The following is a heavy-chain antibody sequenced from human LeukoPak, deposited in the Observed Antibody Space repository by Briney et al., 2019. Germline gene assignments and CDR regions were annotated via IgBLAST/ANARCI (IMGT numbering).Heavy chain of an antibody. CDR3: PGIVVVVAANRSSGWFDP. CDR2: ISYDGSNK. D-gene: IGHD2-15*01. J-gene: IGHJ5*02. Sequence: GGSLRLSCSASGFTFSSYAMHWVRQAPGKGLEWVAVISYDGSNKYYADSVKGRFTISRDNSKNTLYLQMNSLRAEDTAVYSTPGIVVVVAANRSSGWFDPWGQGTLVTVSS. V-gene: IGHV3-30-3*01. CDR1: GFTFSSYA.